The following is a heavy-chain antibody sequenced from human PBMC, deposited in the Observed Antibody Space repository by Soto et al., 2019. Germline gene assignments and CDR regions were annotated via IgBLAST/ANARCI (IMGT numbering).Heavy chain of an antibody. CDR3: AIQDSSATLKAFDI. D-gene: IGHD2-15*01. CDR1: GSKFTVYY. CDR2: INRNSGGT. Sequence: ASVKESGEASGSKFTVYYMHWVEQAPGQGPEGMGWINRNSGGTNYAQKDQGRVTMTRDASISTAYMELSRQRSDDTVAYYCAIQDSSATLKAFDIRGRVTMIAVSS. J-gene: IGHJ3*02. V-gene: IGHV1-2*02.